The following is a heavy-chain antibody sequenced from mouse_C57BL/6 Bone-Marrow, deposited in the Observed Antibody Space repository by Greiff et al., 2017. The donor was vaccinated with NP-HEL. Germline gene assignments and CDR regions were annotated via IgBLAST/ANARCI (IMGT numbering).Heavy chain of an antibody. V-gene: IGHV1-55*01. Sequence: VQLQQPGAELVKPGASVKMSCKASGYTFTSYWITWVKQRPGQGLEWIGDIYPGSGSTNYNEKFKGKATLTVDTSSSTAYMQLSSLTSEDSAVYYGARWGLRRRGFEDWGQGTTLTVSS. J-gene: IGHJ2*01. CDR2: IYPGSGST. CDR3: ARWGLRRRGFED. D-gene: IGHD2-4*01. CDR1: GYTFTSYW.